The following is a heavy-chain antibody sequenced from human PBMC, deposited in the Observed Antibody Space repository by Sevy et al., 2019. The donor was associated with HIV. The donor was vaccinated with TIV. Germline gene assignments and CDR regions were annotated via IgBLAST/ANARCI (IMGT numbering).Heavy chain of an antibody. CDR1: GYSFTNYW. V-gene: IGHV5-51*01. Sequence: GESLKISCKGSGYSFTNYWIGWVRQMPGKGLEWMGIIYPGDSETRYSPSFQGQVTLSADKSISTAYLQWSSLKASDTAMYYCARPDLAYCGGDCYPRGAFDIWGQGTMVTVSS. J-gene: IGHJ3*02. CDR3: ARPDLAYCGGDCYPRGAFDI. CDR2: IYPGDSET. D-gene: IGHD2-21*02.